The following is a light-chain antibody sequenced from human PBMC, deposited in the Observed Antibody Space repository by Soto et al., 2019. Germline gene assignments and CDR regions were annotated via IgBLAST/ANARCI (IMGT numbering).Light chain of an antibody. CDR2: GAS. CDR3: QQYGSSPPTWT. J-gene: IGKJ1*01. V-gene: IGKV3-20*01. Sequence: EIVLTQSPGTLSLSPGESATLSCRARQSVSSSYLAWYQQKPGQAPRLLIYGASSRATGIPDRFSGSGSGTDFTLTISRLEPEDFAVYYCQQYGSSPPTWTVGQGTKVDIK. CDR1: QSVSSSY.